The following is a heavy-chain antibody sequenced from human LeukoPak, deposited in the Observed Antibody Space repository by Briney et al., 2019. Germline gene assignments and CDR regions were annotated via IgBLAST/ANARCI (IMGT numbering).Heavy chain of an antibody. Sequence: GGSLRLSCAASGFTFSSYWMSWVRQAPGKGLEWVANIKQDGSEKYYVDSVKGRFTISRDNAKNSLYLQMNSLRAEDTAVYYCARDWGYYDSSGYYFALDYWGQGTLVTVSS. CDR3: ARDWGYYDSSGYYFALDY. CDR2: IKQDGSEK. V-gene: IGHV3-7*01. J-gene: IGHJ4*02. CDR1: GFTFSSYW. D-gene: IGHD3-22*01.